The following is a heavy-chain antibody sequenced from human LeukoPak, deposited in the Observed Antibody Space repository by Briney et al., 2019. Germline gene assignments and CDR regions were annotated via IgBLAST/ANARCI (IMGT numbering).Heavy chain of an antibody. CDR1: GGSISPGSYY. D-gene: IGHD2-2*01. V-gene: IGHV4-61*02. J-gene: IGHJ5*02. CDR2: IYTSGST. CDR3: AREGIVVVPATYNWFDP. Sequence: SETLSLTCTVSGGSISPGSYYWSWIRQPAGKGLEWIGRIYTSGSTNYNPSLKSRVTISVDTSKNQFSLKLSSVTAADTAVYYCAREGIVVVPATYNWFDPWGQGTLVTVSS.